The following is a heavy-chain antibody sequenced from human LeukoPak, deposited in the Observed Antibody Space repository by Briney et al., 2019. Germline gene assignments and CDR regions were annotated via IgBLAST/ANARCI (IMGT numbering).Heavy chain of an antibody. D-gene: IGHD3-22*01. J-gene: IGHJ4*02. CDR1: GITVSNYG. CDR2: ISGSGGGT. CDR3: AKRGVVIRVILVGFHKEANYFDS. Sequence: GGSLRLSCAVSGITVSNYGMSWVRQSPGKGLEWVAGISGSGGGTNYADSVKGRFTISRDNPKNTLYLQMNSLRVEGTAVYFCAKRGVVIRVILVGFHKEANYFDSWGQGALVTVSS. V-gene: IGHV3-23*01.